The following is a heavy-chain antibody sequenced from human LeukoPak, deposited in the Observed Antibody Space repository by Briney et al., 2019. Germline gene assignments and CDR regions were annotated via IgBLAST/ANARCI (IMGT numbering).Heavy chain of an antibody. CDR1: GFIFNIYS. D-gene: IGHD3-10*01. CDR2: INSDGSST. CDR3: ARVIYYGSGSYSFDYYYMDV. Sequence: GGSLRLSCAASGFIFNIYSMNWVRQAPGKGLVWVSRINSDGSSTSYADSVKGRFTISRDNAKNTLYLKMNSLRAEDTAVYYCARVIYYGSGSYSFDYYYMDVWGKGTTVTISS. J-gene: IGHJ6*03. V-gene: IGHV3-74*01.